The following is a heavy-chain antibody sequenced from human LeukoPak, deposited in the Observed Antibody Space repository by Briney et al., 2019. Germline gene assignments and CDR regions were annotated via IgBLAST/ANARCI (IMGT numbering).Heavy chain of an antibody. V-gene: IGHV3-11*04. J-gene: IGHJ4*02. Sequence: PGGSLRLSCAASGFTFSDYYMSWIRQAPGKGLEWVSYLSGSGDTIYYADSVKGRFTISRDNAKNSLYLQMNSLRAEDTAVYYCASDGEWLRPMDYWGQGTLVTVSS. CDR1: GFTFSDYY. D-gene: IGHD5-12*01. CDR3: ASDGEWLRPMDY. CDR2: LSGSGDTI.